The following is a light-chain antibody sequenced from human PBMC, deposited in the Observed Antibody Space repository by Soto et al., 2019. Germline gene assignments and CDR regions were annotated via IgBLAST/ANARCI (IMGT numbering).Light chain of an antibody. Sequence: EIVLTQSPDTLSLSPGERATLSCRASQSVSSSSLAWYQQKPGQAPRLLIYGASTRATGIPARFSGSGSGTEFTLTISSLQSEDFAVYYCQQYNNWPRGTFGQGTKVDIK. CDR3: QQYNNWPRGT. J-gene: IGKJ1*01. V-gene: IGKV3-15*01. CDR2: GAS. CDR1: QSVSSS.